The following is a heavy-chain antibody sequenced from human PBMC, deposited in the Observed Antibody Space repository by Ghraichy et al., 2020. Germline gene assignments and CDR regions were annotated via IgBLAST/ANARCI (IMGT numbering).Heavy chain of an antibody. J-gene: IGHJ4*02. V-gene: IGHV3-23*01. CDR3: AKVRREKQWLLTYYFDY. D-gene: IGHD6-19*01. CDR1: GFTFSSYA. Sequence: GGSLRLSCAASGFTFSSYAMSWVRQAPGKGLEWVSAISGSGGSTYYADSVKGRFTISRDNSKNTLYLQMNSLRAEDTAVYYCAKVRREKQWLLTYYFDYWGQGTLVTVSS. CDR2: ISGSGGST.